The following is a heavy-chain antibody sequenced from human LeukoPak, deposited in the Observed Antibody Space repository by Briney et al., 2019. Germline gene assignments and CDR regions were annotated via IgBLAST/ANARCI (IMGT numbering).Heavy chain of an antibody. Sequence: GGSLRLSCAASGFTFSSYGMHWVRQAPGKGLEWVAVISYDGSNKYYADSVKGRFTISRDNSKNTLYLQMNSLRAEDTAVYYCAKDSVGGHDYYYMDVWGKGTTVTVSS. CDR3: AKDSVGGHDYYYMDV. CDR1: GFTFSSYG. J-gene: IGHJ6*03. V-gene: IGHV3-30*18. CDR2: ISYDGSNK. D-gene: IGHD2-15*01.